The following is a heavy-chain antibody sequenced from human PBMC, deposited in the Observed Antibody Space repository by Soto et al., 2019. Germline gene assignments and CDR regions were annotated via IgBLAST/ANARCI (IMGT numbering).Heavy chain of an antibody. V-gene: IGHV3-23*01. D-gene: IGHD6-19*01. J-gene: IGHJ4*02. CDR2: ISGSGGST. CDR3: AKDLGIAVASDFDY. CDR1: GFTFSSYA. Sequence: GGSLRLSFAASGFTFSSYAMSWVRQAPGKGLEWVSAISGSGGSTYYADSVKGRFTISRDNSKNTLYLQMNSLRAEDTAVYYCAKDLGIAVASDFDYWGQGTLVTVSS.